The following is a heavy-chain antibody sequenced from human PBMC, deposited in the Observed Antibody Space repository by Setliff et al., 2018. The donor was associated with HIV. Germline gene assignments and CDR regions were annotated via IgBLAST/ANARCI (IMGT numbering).Heavy chain of an antibody. CDR1: GYTFTDYY. CDR3: ATLGYDVDY. CDR2: VDPEDGET. Sequence: GASVKVSCKASGYTFTDYYMHWVQQAPGKGLEWMGRVDPEDGETKYAEKFRDRVTITADTSIDTAYMELSRLRSEDTALYYCATLGYDVDYWGQGTLVTVSS. J-gene: IGHJ4*02. D-gene: IGHD2-2*01. V-gene: IGHV1-69-2*01.